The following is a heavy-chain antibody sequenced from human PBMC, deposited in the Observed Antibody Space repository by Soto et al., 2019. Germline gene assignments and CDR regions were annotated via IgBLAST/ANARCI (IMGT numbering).Heavy chain of an antibody. CDR3: ARYSSGVENWFDP. CDR2: IYPGDSDT. V-gene: IGHV5-51*01. Sequence: GESLKMSCKCSGYSFTSYWIGWVRQIPGKGLEWMGIIYPGDSDTRYSPSFQGQVTISADKSISTAYLQWSSLKASDTAMYYCARYSSGVENWFDPWGQGTLVTVSS. CDR1: GYSFTSYW. D-gene: IGHD1-26*01. J-gene: IGHJ5*02.